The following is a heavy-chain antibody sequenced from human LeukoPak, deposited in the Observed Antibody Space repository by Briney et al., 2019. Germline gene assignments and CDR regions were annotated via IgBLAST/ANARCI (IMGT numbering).Heavy chain of an antibody. V-gene: IGHV3-9*03. J-gene: IGHJ6*03. CDR2: ISWNSGSI. D-gene: IGHD6-13*01. CDR1: GFTFDDYA. Sequence: GGSLRLSCAVSGFTFDDYAMHWVRQAPGKGLEWVSGISWNSGSIGYADSVKGRFTISRDNAKNSLYLQMNSLRAEDMALYYCAKASSSALPEHDYYYMDVWGKGTTVTVSS. CDR3: AKASSSALPEHDYYYMDV.